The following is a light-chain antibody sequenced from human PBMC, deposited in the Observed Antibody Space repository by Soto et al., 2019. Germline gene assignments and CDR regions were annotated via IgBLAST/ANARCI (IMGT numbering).Light chain of an antibody. Sequence: QSALTQPPSVSGSPGQSVTISCTGTSSDVGSYNSVSWYQQPPGTAPKLMIYDVSNRPSGVPDRFSGSKSGNTASLTISGIQAEDEADYYCSSYTHSTTLVFGGGTKLTVL. CDR1: SSDVGSYNS. CDR3: SSYTHSTTLV. J-gene: IGLJ2*01. V-gene: IGLV2-18*02. CDR2: DVS.